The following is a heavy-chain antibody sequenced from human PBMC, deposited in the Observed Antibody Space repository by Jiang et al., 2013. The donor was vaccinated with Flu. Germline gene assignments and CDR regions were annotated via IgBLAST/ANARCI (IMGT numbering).Heavy chain of an antibody. CDR2: ISHSGTA. Sequence: PSETLSLTCAVFGGSFSGYHWSWIRQSPGKGLELIGEISHSGTANYNPSLKSRVTLSIDTSKNQFSLKLNSMTAADMAMYYCAGRPLTGYYRPLYRWFDPWGQGTLVTVSS. CDR3: AGRPLTGYYRPLYRWFDP. CDR1: GGSFSGYH. V-gene: IGHV4-34*01. D-gene: IGHD3-9*01. J-gene: IGHJ5*02.